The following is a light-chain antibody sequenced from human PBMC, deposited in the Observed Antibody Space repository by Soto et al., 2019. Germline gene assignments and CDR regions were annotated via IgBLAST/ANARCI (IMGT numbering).Light chain of an antibody. J-gene: IGKJ5*01. CDR3: QQYISWPIS. Sequence: EIVLTQSPATLSLSPGERATLSCRASQSVSSYLAWYQQKPGQAPRLLIFDASSRAIGIPARFSGSGSGTELTLTISGLQSEDFGVYYCQQYISWPISFGQGTRLEI. CDR2: DAS. CDR1: QSVSSY. V-gene: IGKV3-11*01.